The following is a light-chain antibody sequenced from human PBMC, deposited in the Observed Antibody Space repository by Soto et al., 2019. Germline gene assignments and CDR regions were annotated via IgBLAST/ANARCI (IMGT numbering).Light chain of an antibody. CDR3: QQYNNWPYT. J-gene: IGKJ2*01. V-gene: IGKV3-15*01. Sequence: EIVMTQSPATLSVSPGERATLSCRASQSVRSNLAWYQQKPGQAPRLLISGAYTRATDIPARFSGSGSGTEFTLTISSLQSEDFAVYYCQQYNNWPYTFGQGTKLEIK. CDR1: QSVRSN. CDR2: GAY.